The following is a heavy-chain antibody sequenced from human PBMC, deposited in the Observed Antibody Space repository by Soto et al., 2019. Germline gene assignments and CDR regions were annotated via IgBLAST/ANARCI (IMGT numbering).Heavy chain of an antibody. J-gene: IGHJ5*02. CDR1: GFTFNTYD. CDR3: VRSGTARLLRHSWFDT. D-gene: IGHD2-21*01. Sequence: ESGGGLVKPGGSLRLSCAASGFTFNTYDMNWVRQAPGKGLEWVSSITTSSAYIYYADSLKGRITISRDNAKNSLFLQMNSLRAEDTAVYYCVRSGTARLLRHSWFDTWGQGTLVTVFS. V-gene: IGHV3-21*01. CDR2: ITTSSAYI.